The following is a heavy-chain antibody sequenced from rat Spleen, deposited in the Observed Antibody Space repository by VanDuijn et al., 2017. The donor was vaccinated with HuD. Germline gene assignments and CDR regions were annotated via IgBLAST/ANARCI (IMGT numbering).Heavy chain of an antibody. CDR1: GFTFSDYY. CDR2: ISTGGGNT. V-gene: IGHV5-25*01. J-gene: IGHJ2*01. CDR3: TRDDYSNYPIFDY. D-gene: IGHD1-2*01. Sequence: EVQLVESGGGLVQPGRSLKLSCAASGFTFSDYYMAWVRQAPKKGLEWVASISTGGGNTYYRDSVKGRFTISSENAQNTLYLQMNSLRSEDTATYYCTRDDYSNYPIFDYWGQGVMVTVSS.